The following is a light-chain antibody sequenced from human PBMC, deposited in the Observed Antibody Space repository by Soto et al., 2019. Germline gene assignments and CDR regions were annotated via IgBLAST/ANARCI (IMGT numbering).Light chain of an antibody. J-gene: IGKJ1*01. CDR2: AAS. CDR1: QGISSY. CDR3: QRYYSYPWT. V-gene: IGKV1-8*01. Sequence: AIRMTQSPSSLSASTGDRVTITCRASQGISSYLAWYQQKPGKAPKLLIYAASTLQSGVPSRFSGSGSGTDFPLTISCLQSEDFATYYCQRYYSYPWTFGQGPKLDIK.